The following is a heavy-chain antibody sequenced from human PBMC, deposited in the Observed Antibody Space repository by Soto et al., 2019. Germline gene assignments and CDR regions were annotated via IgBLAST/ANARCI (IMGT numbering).Heavy chain of an antibody. Sequence: QVQLVQSGAEVQKPGSSVKVSCKASGGTFSSYRINWVRQAPGQGLEWVGGIVPIYRTADYAQKFQGRVTITADESARTSYMELRSPKSQDTAVYYCVRDSGAKLSSSWGQGTLVTVSA. CDR2: IVPIYRTA. CDR3: VRDSGAKLSSS. J-gene: IGHJ4*02. V-gene: IGHV1-69*01. CDR1: GGTFSSYR. D-gene: IGHD6-13*01.